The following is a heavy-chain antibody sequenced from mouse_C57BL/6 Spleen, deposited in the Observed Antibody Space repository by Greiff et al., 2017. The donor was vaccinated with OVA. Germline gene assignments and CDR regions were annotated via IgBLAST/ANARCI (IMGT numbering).Heavy chain of an antibody. V-gene: IGHV3-6*01. CDR3: AREDGDYFDY. CDR1: GYSITSGYC. J-gene: IGHJ2*01. Sequence: EVQLQQSGPGLVKPSQSLSLTCSVTGYSITSGYCWNWIRQFPGNKLEWMSYRSYDGSNTYNPSLKNRISITRDTSKNQFFLKLNSVTTEDTATNYCAREDGDYFDYWGQGTTLTVSS. D-gene: IGHD1-1*02. CDR2: RSYDGSN.